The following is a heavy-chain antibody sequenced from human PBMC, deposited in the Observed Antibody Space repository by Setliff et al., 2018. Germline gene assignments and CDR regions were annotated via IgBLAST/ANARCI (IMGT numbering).Heavy chain of an antibody. J-gene: IGHJ6*02. CDR2: INPGSGDA. CDR3: SRERSRRHCYGGSCDFYYYGLDV. Sequence: VKVSCKSSGYIFTDYYIHWVRQAPGQGLEWMGWINPGSGDANYGPNFQGWVTMTRDTSIDTAYLDLSRLKSDDTAVYYCSRERSRRHCYGGSCDFYYYGLDVWGQGTTVTVSS. CDR1: GYIFTDYY. D-gene: IGHD2-15*01. V-gene: IGHV1-2*04.